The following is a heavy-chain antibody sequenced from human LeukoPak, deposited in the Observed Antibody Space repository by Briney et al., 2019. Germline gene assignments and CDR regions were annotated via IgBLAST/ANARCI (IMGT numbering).Heavy chain of an antibody. V-gene: IGHV3-7*01. CDR1: GFTFSNYW. CDR3: ARGPPRTQHNLRYIIDFDY. Sequence: GGSLRLSCAASGFTFSNYWMSWVRQAPGKGLQCVANIQQDGNEKYYVDSVKGRFTISRDSAKNSLYLQMDSLRVEDTAVCYCARGPPRTQHNLRYIIDFDYWGQGTLVTVSS. D-gene: IGHD1-14*01. J-gene: IGHJ4*02. CDR2: IQQDGNEK.